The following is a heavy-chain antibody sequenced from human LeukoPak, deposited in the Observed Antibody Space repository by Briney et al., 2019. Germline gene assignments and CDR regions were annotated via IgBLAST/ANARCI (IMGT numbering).Heavy chain of an antibody. Sequence: ASVKVSCKASGGTFSSYAISWVRQAPGQGLEWMGGIIPIFGTANYAQKFQGRVTITADESTSTAYMELSSLRSEDTAVYYCAHLRVVVPAAMTGWFDPWGQGTLVTVSS. V-gene: IGHV1-69*13. CDR1: GGTFSSYA. CDR3: AHLRVVVPAAMTGWFDP. D-gene: IGHD2-2*01. CDR2: IIPIFGTA. J-gene: IGHJ5*02.